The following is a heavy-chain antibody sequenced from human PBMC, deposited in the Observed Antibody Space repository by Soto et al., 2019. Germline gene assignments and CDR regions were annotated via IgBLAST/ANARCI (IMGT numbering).Heavy chain of an antibody. V-gene: IGHV3-30-3*01. CDR3: ARGYDFLNGALDFDY. CDR1: GFTFSSYA. D-gene: IGHD3-3*01. J-gene: IGHJ4*02. CDR2: ISYDGSNK. Sequence: QVQLVESGGGVVQPGRSLRLSCAASGFTFSSYAMHWVRQAPGKGLEWVAGISYDGSNKYYADSVKGRFTISRDNSKNTLYLQMNSLRAEDTAVYYCARGYDFLNGALDFDYWGQGTLVTVSS.